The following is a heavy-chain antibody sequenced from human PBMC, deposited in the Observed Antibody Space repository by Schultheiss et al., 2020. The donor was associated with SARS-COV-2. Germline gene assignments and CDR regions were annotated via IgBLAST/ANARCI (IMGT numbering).Heavy chain of an antibody. V-gene: IGHV1-8*01. J-gene: IGHJ4*02. CDR1: GYTFTSYD. CDR3: ARGSRDIVVVTAMPFDY. CDR2: MNPNSGNT. Sequence: ASVKVSCKASGYTFTSYDINWVRQATGQGLEWMGWMNPNSGNTGYAQKFQGRVTMTRNTSISTAYMELSSLRSDDTAVYYCARGSRDIVVVTAMPFDYWGQGTLVTVSS. D-gene: IGHD2-21*02.